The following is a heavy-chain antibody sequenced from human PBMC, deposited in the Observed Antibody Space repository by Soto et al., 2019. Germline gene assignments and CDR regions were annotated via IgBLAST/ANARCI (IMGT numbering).Heavy chain of an antibody. V-gene: IGHV3-48*02. CDR3: AGSAVAGRGAFDI. CDR2: ISRSSSTI. J-gene: IGHJ3*02. D-gene: IGHD6-19*01. CDR1: GFTFSSYA. Sequence: EVQLLESGGGLVQPGGSLRLSCAASGFTFSSYAMSWVRQAPGKGLEWLSHISRSSSTIYYADSVKGRFTISRDNAKNSLYLQMDTLRDEDTAVYYCAGSAVAGRGAFDIWGQGTMVTVSS.